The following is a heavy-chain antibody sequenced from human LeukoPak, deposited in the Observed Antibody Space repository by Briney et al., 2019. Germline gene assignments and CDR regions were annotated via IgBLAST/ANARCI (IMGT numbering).Heavy chain of an antibody. Sequence: GGSLRLSWAASGFSFSSYAMSWVRQAPGKGLEWVSAMSGSGGNTYYADSVRGRFTMSRDNSKNTLYLQMNSLRAGDTAVYYCAKGASGSHFDYWGQGTLVTVSS. D-gene: IGHD1-26*01. V-gene: IGHV3-23*01. CDR2: MSGSGGNT. CDR1: GFSFSSYA. CDR3: AKGASGSHFDY. J-gene: IGHJ4*02.